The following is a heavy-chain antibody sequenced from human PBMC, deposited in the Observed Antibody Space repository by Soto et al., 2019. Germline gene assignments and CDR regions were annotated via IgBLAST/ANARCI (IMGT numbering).Heavy chain of an antibody. Sequence: SETLSLTCTVSGDSISSGNKYWSWIRQPPGKGLEWIGYIFSSGTTYYNPSLKSRLTMSLDTSQNQFSLELNSVTDADTAVYYCARVPSPFDYYYAMDVWGQGTTVTVSS. V-gene: IGHV4-30-4*01. CDR3: ARVPSPFDYYYAMDV. D-gene: IGHD3-16*01. J-gene: IGHJ6*02. CDR2: IFSSGTT. CDR1: GDSISSGNKY.